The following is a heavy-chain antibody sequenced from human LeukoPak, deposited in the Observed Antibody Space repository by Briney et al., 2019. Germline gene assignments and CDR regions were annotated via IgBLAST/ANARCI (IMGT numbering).Heavy chain of an antibody. D-gene: IGHD3-16*01. CDR1: GGSISSSSYY. Sequence: SETLSLTCTVSGGSISSSSYYWGWIRQPPGKGLEWIGSIYYSGSTYYNPSLKSRVTISVDTSKNQFSLKLSSVTAADTAVYYCARGVESLGELWAIDYWGQGTLVTVSS. CDR2: IYYSGST. CDR3: ARGVESLGELWAIDY. J-gene: IGHJ4*02. V-gene: IGHV4-39*01.